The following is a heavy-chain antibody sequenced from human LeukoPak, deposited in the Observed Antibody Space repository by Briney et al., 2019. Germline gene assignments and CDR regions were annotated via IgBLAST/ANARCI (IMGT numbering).Heavy chain of an antibody. CDR1: GYTFTSHN. V-gene: IGHV1-3*04. D-gene: IGHD5-18*01. J-gene: IGHJ5*02. CDR3: SRCGYSAGWSCDH. Sequence: ASVKVSCKASGYTFTSHNMHWVRQAPGQRLGWMGWINTGNGITKYSQKFQGRVTVTRDTSASTAYVELSSLSTEDTAVYYCSRCGYSAGWSCDHWGQGTLVTVSS. CDR2: INTGNGIT.